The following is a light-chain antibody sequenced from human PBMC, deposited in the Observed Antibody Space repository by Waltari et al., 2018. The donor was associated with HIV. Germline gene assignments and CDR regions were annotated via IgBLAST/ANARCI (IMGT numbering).Light chain of an antibody. CDR1: RSNIGAGYD. Sequence: QSVLTQPPSVSGAPGERVTLSCTGTRSNIGAGYDVHWYQQFPGTAPKLLLQGTSTRPSGVPDRFSGFKSGTSASLVITGLQAEDEADYYCQSYDTSLTGSDVIFGGGTRLTVL. CDR2: GTS. J-gene: IGLJ2*01. V-gene: IGLV1-40*01. CDR3: QSYDTSLTGSDVI.